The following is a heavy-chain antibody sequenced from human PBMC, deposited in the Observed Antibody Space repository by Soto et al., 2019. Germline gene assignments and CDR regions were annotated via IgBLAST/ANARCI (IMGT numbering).Heavy chain of an antibody. V-gene: IGHV5-51*01. D-gene: IGHD3-22*01. CDR2: IFPDDSDT. Sequence: GESLKISCKVSGDGFATNWIAWVRQKSGQGLEYMGSIFPDDSDTRYSPSFQGQVTISVDKSTNTAYLQWHSLQASDTALYYCAKQDDRGALEIWGQGTKVTV. CDR1: GDGFATNW. J-gene: IGHJ3*02. CDR3: AKQDDRGALEI.